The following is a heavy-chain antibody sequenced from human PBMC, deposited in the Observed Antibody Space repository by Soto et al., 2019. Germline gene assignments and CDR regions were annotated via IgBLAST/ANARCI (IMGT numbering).Heavy chain of an antibody. D-gene: IGHD6-13*01. J-gene: IGHJ6*02. CDR2: TFPIFGTA. CDR1: GGTFSSYA. Sequence: LVKVSCKASGGTFSSYAISWVRQAPGQGLEWMGGTFPIFGTANYAQKFQGRVTISADKSTSTAYMELSSLRSEDTAVYYCATVDISTWIDGMDVWGQGTTVTVSS. CDR3: ATVDISTWIDGMDV. V-gene: IGHV1-69*06.